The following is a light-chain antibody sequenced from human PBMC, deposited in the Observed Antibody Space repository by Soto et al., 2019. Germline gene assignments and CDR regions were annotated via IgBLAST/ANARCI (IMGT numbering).Light chain of an antibody. Sequence: DIQLTQSPSFLSATLGDRVTITCRASQGIGSYLAWYQQKPGKAPRLLIYAASTLQSGVPSRFSGSGSDTEFTLTISSLQPEDFATYYCLQYNSYPFTFGGGTKVDNK. CDR2: AAS. V-gene: IGKV1-9*01. J-gene: IGKJ4*01. CDR3: LQYNSYPFT. CDR1: QGIGSY.